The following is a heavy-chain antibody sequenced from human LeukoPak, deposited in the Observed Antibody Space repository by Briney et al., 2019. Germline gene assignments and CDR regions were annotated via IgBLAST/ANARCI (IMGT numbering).Heavy chain of an antibody. D-gene: IGHD2-2*02. Sequence: GGSLRLSCAASGFSFGSYAMHWARQAPGKGLEWVAVIPNDGSNNYYADSVKGRFTISRDNSKNTLYLQMNSLRAEDTALYYCARGSWGYRLLYAEPTDYWGQGTLVTVSS. J-gene: IGHJ4*02. CDR3: ARGSWGYRLLYAEPTDY. CDR1: GFSFGSYA. V-gene: IGHV3-30*01. CDR2: IPNDGSNN.